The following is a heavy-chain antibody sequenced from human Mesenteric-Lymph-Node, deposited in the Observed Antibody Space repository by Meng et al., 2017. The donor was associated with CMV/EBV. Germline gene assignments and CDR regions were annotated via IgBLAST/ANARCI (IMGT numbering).Heavy chain of an antibody. Sequence: GGSLRLSCAASGFTFSSYEMNWVRQAPGKGLEWVSYISSSGSTIYYADSVKGRFTISRDNAKNPLYLQMNSLRAEDTAVYYCARGGNDILTGWMRYYYGMDVWGQGTTVTVSS. J-gene: IGHJ6*02. CDR2: ISSSGSTI. D-gene: IGHD3-9*01. CDR1: GFTFSSYE. V-gene: IGHV3-48*03. CDR3: ARGGNDILTGWMRYYYGMDV.